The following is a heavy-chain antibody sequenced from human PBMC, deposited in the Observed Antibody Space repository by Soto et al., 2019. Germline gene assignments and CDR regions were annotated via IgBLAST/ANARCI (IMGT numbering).Heavy chain of an antibody. Sequence: QVQLQQWGAGLLKPSETLSLTCAVSGGSFSGYYWSWIRQPPGKGLEWIGEINHSGSTNYNPSLKSRVTISVDASKNQFSLKLSSVTAADTAVYYCARGIRLVDYGGKGEIGYWGQGTLVTVSS. CDR2: INHSGST. D-gene: IGHD4-17*01. CDR3: ARGIRLVDYGGKGEIGY. V-gene: IGHV4-34*01. CDR1: GGSFSGYY. J-gene: IGHJ4*02.